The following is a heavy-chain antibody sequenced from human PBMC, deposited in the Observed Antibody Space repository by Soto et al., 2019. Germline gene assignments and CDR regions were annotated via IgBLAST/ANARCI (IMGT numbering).Heavy chain of an antibody. J-gene: IGHJ4*02. CDR1: GFTFSTYW. Sequence: GGSLRLSCIASGFTFSTYWMHWVCQTPEKGLVWVSHTDNDGSFTTDYAALVKGRFTISRDDSKSRVYLQMNSLKTEDTALYYCFTDRQFRPAYWGQGTLVTVSS. V-gene: IGHV3-15*04. CDR2: TDNDGSFTT. CDR3: FTDRQFRPAY.